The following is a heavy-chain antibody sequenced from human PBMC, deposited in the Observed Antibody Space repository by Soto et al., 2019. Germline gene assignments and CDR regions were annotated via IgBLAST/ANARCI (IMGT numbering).Heavy chain of an antibody. D-gene: IGHD3-22*01. Sequence: GGSLRLSCAASGFTFSSYAMHWVRQAPGKGLEWVAVISYDGSNKYYADSVKGRFTISRDNSKNTLYLQMNSLRAEDTAVYYCARDYYDSSGYYYEDTHWYFDLWGRGTLVTVSS. CDR3: ARDYYDSSGYYYEDTHWYFDL. CDR1: GFTFSSYA. CDR2: ISYDGSNK. V-gene: IGHV3-30-3*01. J-gene: IGHJ2*01.